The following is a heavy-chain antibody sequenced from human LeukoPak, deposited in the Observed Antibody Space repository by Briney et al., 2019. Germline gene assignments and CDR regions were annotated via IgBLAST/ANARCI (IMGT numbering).Heavy chain of an antibody. D-gene: IGHD5-12*01. J-gene: IGHJ4*02. V-gene: IGHV1-69*05. CDR1: GGTFSSYA. CDR2: IIPIFGTA. CDR3: ARRPTRGYSGYDYFGY. Sequence: GASVKVSCKASGGTFSSYAISWVRQAPGQGLEWMGGIIPIFGTANYAQKFQGRVTITTDESTSTAYMELSSLRSEDTAVYYCARRPTRGYSGYDYFGYGGQRTLVTVSS.